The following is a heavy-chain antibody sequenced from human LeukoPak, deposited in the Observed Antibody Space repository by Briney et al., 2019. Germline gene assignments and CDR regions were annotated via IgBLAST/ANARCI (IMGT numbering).Heavy chain of an antibody. CDR3: ARGYYSRSWYSYYYYYGMDV. Sequence: GGSLRLSCAASGFTFSSYWMHWVRQAPGKGLVWVSPINSDGSSTSYADSVKGRFTISRDNAKNTLYLQMNSLRAEDTAVYYCARGYYSRSWYSYYYYYGMDVWGQGTTVTVSS. J-gene: IGHJ6*02. V-gene: IGHV3-74*01. D-gene: IGHD6-13*01. CDR2: INSDGSST. CDR1: GFTFSSYW.